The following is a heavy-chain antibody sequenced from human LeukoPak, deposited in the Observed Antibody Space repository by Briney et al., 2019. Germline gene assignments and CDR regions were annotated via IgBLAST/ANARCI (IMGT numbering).Heavy chain of an antibody. V-gene: IGHV3-30*18. J-gene: IGHJ4*02. CDR3: AKDRIDGDLHSGSPDY. CDR2: ISYDGSNK. Sequence: GRSLRLSCAASGFTFSSYGMHWVRQAPGKGLEWVAVISYDGSNKYYADSVKGRFTISRDNSKNTLYLQMNSLRAEDTAVYYCAKDRIDGDLHSGSPDYWGQGTLVTVSS. D-gene: IGHD6-13*01. CDR1: GFTFSSYG.